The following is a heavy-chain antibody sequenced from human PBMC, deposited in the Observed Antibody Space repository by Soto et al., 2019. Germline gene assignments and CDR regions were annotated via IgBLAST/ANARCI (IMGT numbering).Heavy chain of an antibody. Sequence: GESLKISCKGSGYSFSSYWIGWVRQMPGKGLEWMGIVYPGDSDTRYSPSFQGQVTISADKSISTAYLQWSSLKASDTANYYCAIRGGYCSSSRCYTGLDLRSGMDVWGQETTVTVSS. J-gene: IGHJ6*02. V-gene: IGHV5-51*01. CDR3: AIRGGYCSSSRCYTGLDLRSGMDV. D-gene: IGHD2-2*01. CDR2: VYPGDSDT. CDR1: GYSFSSYW.